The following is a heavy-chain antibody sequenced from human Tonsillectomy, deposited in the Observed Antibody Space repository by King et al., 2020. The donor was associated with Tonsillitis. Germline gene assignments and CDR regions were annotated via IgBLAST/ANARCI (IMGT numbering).Heavy chain of an antibody. CDR3: ARDPNTVTTMGDAFAI. CDR2: IYYSGST. Sequence: QLQESGPGLVKPSETLSLTCTVSGGSISSSSYYWGWIRQPPGKGLEWIGSIYYSGSTYYNPSLKSRVTISVDTSKNQFSLKLSSVTAADTAVYYCARDPNTVTTMGDAFAIWGQGTMVTVSS. V-gene: IGHV4-39*07. D-gene: IGHD4-17*01. J-gene: IGHJ3*02. CDR1: GGSISSSSYY.